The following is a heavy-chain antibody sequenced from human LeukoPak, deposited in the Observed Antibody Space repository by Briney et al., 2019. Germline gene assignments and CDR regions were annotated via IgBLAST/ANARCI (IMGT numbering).Heavy chain of an antibody. Sequence: PGGSLRLSCAASGFTFSAFWMSWVRQAPGKGLEWVGNIKEDGSERHYVDSVKGRSTISRDNAENSLYLQMSSLRVEDTAVYYCARYTVPFCGGDCYSQFLDYWGQGALVTVSP. V-gene: IGHV3-7*01. CDR3: ARYTVPFCGGDCYSQFLDY. D-gene: IGHD2-21*01. J-gene: IGHJ4*02. CDR2: IKEDGSER. CDR1: GFTFSAFW.